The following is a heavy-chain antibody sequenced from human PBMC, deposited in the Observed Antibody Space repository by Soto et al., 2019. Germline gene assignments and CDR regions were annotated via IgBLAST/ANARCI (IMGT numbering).Heavy chain of an antibody. CDR2: IFSNDEK. V-gene: IGHV2-26*01. CDR1: GFSLSNARMG. Sequence: QVTLKESGPVLVKPTETLTLTCTVSGFSLSNARMGVSWIRQPPGKALEWLAHIFSNDEKSYSTSLKSRLTNSKDTSKSQVVLTMTNMDPVDTATYYCARVISPISRASIAAAGMMINAFDIWGQGTMVTVSS. CDR3: ARVISPISRASIAAAGMMINAFDI. D-gene: IGHD6-13*01. J-gene: IGHJ3*02.